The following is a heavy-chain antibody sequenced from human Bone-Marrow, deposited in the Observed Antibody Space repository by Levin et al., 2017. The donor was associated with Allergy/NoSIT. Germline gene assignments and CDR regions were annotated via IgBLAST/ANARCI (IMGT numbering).Heavy chain of an antibody. CDR2: IYTSGST. CDR1: GGSISSYY. D-gene: IGHD3-22*01. CDR3: ARDSLEDYYDSSGYYYFDY. Sequence: SETLSLTCTVSGGSISSYYWSWIRQPAGKGLEWIGRIYTSGSTNYNPSLKSRVTMSVDTSKNQFSLKLSPVTAADTAVYYCARDSLEDYYDSSGYYYFDYWGQGTLVTVSS. J-gene: IGHJ4*02. V-gene: IGHV4-4*07.